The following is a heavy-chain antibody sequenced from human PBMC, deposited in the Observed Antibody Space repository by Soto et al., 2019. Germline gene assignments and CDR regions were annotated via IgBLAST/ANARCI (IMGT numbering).Heavy chain of an antibody. CDR1: GFTFSTYP. CDR2: ISGSGIST. J-gene: IGHJ6*02. CDR3: VKPPVITASYYYYDMDV. Sequence: PGGSLRLSCAASGFTFSTYPMSWVRQAPGKGLEWVSGISGSGISTYYTDSVKGRFTISRDNSKNTVFLQMNSLRDEDTAVYYCVKPPVITASYYYYDMDVWGRGTTVTVSS. V-gene: IGHV3-23*01. D-gene: IGHD4-4*01.